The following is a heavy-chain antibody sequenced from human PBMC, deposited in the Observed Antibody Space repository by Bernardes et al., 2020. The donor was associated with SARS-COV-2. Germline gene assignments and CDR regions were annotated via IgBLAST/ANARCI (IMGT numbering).Heavy chain of an antibody. J-gene: IGHJ6*02. Sequence: SETLSLTCTVSGGSISSYYWSWIRQPPGRGLEWIGYIYYSGSTNYNPSLKSRVTISVDTSKNQFSLKLSSATAADTAVYYCARAPVVIQWPLYYYYGMDVWGQGTTVTVSS. CDR3: ARAPVVIQWPLYYYYGMDV. CDR1: GGSISSYY. V-gene: IGHV4-59*01. CDR2: IYYSGST. D-gene: IGHD2-15*01.